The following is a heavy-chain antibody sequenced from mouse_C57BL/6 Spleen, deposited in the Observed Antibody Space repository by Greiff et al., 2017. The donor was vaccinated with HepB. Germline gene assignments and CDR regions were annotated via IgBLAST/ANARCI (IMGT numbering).Heavy chain of an antibody. Sequence: EVKLEESGGGLVKPGGSLKLSCAASGFTFSDYGMHWVRQAPEKGLEWVAYISSGSSTIYYADTVKGRFTISRDNAKNTLFLQMTSLRSEDTAMYYCARIATQLYYYAMDYWGQGTSVTVSS. D-gene: IGHD3-1*01. J-gene: IGHJ4*01. V-gene: IGHV5-17*01. CDR3: ARIATQLYYYAMDY. CDR1: GFTFSDYG. CDR2: ISSGSSTI.